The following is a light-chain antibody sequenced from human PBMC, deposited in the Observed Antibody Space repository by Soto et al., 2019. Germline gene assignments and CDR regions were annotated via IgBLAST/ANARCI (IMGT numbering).Light chain of an antibody. J-gene: IGKJ1*01. CDR3: QQYNNWPKT. CDR1: QSISSN. V-gene: IGKV3-15*01. CDR2: GAS. Sequence: EEVMTQSPATLSVSPGERVTLSCWASQSISSNLAWYQHKPGQAPRLLIYGASTRATGIPARFSGSGSGTEFTLTLSSLQSEDFAAYYCQQYNNWPKTFGQGTKVEIK.